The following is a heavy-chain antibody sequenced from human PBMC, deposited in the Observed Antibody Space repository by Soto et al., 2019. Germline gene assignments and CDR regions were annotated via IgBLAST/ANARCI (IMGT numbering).Heavy chain of an antibody. J-gene: IGHJ3*02. CDR2: INSDGSST. CDR1: GFTFSSYW. D-gene: IGHD5-12*01. Sequence: PGGSLRLSCAASGFTFSSYWMHWVRQAPGKGLVWVSRINSDGSSTSYADSVKGRFTISRDNAKNTLYLQMNSPRAEDTAVYYCARVVATISWYSSDAFDIWGQGTMVTVS. CDR3: ARVVATISWYSSDAFDI. V-gene: IGHV3-74*01.